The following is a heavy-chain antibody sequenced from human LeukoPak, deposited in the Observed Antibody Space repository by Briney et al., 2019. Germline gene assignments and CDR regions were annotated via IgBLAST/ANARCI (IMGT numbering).Heavy chain of an antibody. CDR2: MSHDGDNK. Sequence: PGGSLRLSCAASGFTFSSYGIHWVRQAPGKGLEWVAVMSHDGDNKYYADSVKGRFTISRDNSKNTLYLQMNSLRAEDTAVYYCARDRDYGDYPPDYWGQGTLVTVSS. V-gene: IGHV3-30*03. CDR3: ARDRDYGDYPPDY. J-gene: IGHJ4*02. D-gene: IGHD4-17*01. CDR1: GFTFSSYG.